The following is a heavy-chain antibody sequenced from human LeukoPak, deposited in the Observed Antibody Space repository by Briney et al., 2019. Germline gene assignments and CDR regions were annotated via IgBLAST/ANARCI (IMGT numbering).Heavy chain of an antibody. D-gene: IGHD2-2*01. CDR1: GYTFTSYG. CDR2: TSAYNGNT. J-gene: IGHJ6*02. V-gene: IGHV1-18*01. CDR3: ARDRPAANHYYYYYGMDV. Sequence: ASVKVSCKASGYTFTSYGISWVRQAPGQGLEWMGWTSAYNGNTNYAQKLQGRVTMTTDTSTSTAYMELRSLRSDDTAVYYCARDRPAANHYYYYYGMDVWGQGTTVTVSS.